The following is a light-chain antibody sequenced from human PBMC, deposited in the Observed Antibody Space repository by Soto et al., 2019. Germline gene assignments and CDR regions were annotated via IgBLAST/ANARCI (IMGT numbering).Light chain of an antibody. J-gene: IGLJ1*01. CDR2: DVS. V-gene: IGLV2-11*01. CDR3: RSYAGSYTWV. CDR1: SSDVGGYNY. Sequence: QSALTQPRSVSGSPGQSVTISCTGTSSDVGGYNYVSWYQQHPGKAPKLMIYDVSKRPSGVPDRFSGSKSGNTASLTISGLQFADEADYYCRSYAGSYTWVFGTGTKLTVL.